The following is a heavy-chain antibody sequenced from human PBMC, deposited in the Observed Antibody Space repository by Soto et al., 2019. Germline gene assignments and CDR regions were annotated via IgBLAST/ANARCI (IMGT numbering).Heavy chain of an antibody. Sequence: DVQLLESGGGLVQPGGSLRLSCAASGFSFSSYAMVWVRQAPGKGLEWVSDISARGGSSYFADTVKGRLTTSRDNSNNVLSLEMNSLRAEDTAIYFCAKGSIEYSAAVDNWGQGTLVLVSS. J-gene: IGHJ4*02. V-gene: IGHV3-23*01. D-gene: IGHD4-4*01. CDR2: ISARGGSS. CDR3: AKGSIEYSAAVDN. CDR1: GFSFSSYA.